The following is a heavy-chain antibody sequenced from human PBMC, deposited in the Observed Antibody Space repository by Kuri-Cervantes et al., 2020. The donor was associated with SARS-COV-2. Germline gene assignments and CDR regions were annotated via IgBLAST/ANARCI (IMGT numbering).Heavy chain of an antibody. Sequence: GGSLRLSCAASGFTFSSYSMNWVRQAPGKGLEWVSSISSSSSYIYYADSVKGRFTISRDNAKNSLYLQMNSLRAEDTAVYYCARDRRIQLWLYGSWYFDLWGRGTLVTVSS. V-gene: IGHV3-21*01. J-gene: IGHJ2*01. CDR3: ARDRRIQLWLYGSWYFDL. CDR1: GFTFSSYS. CDR2: ISSSSSYI. D-gene: IGHD5-18*01.